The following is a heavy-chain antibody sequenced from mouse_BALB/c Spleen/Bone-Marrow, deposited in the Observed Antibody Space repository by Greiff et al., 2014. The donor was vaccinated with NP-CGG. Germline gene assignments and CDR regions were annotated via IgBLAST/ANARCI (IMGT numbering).Heavy chain of an antibody. CDR1: GFTFSSYA. CDR3: ARGGYDGQMDY. Sequence: EVMLVESGGGLVKPGGSLKLSCAASGFTFSSYAMSWVRQSPEKRLEWVAEISSGGSYTYYPDTVTGRFTISRDNAKNTLYLEMSSLRSEDTAMYYCARGGYDGQMDYWGQGTSVTVSS. V-gene: IGHV5-9-4*01. D-gene: IGHD2-2*01. J-gene: IGHJ4*01. CDR2: ISSGGSYT.